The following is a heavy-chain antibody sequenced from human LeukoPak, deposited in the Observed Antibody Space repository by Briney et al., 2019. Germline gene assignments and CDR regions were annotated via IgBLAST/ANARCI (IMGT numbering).Heavy chain of an antibody. J-gene: IGHJ4*02. D-gene: IGHD3-22*01. CDR2: ISGSGGST. V-gene: IGHV3-23*01. Sequence: PGGSLRLSCAASGFTFSNYAMTWVRQAPGKGLEWVSAISGSGGSTYYADSVKGRFTIFRDNSKNTLYLQMNSLRAEDTAVYYCAVRGYDGSAYYWGQGTLVTVSS. CDR3: AVRGYDGSAYY. CDR1: GFTFSNYA.